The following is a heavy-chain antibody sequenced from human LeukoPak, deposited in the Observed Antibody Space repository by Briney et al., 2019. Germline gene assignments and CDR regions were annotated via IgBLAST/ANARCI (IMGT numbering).Heavy chain of an antibody. J-gene: IGHJ4*02. V-gene: IGHV1-2*02. CDR3: ARQLYGSSGYYYFDY. CDR1: GYTFTDYY. Sequence: ASVKVSCKASGYTFTDYYIHWVRQAPGPGLEWMGWINPNSGGAKHAQNFQGRVTMTRDTSISTVYMELSSLRSDDTAVYYCARQLYGSSGYYYFDYWGQGTLVTVSS. CDR2: INPNSGGA. D-gene: IGHD3-22*01.